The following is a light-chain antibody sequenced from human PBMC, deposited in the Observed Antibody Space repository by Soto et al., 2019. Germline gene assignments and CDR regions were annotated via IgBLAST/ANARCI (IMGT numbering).Light chain of an antibody. CDR1: SSNIGAGFD. CDR3: QSYDSSLSAFV. J-gene: IGLJ1*01. Sequence: QSVLTQPPSVSGAPGQRVTLSCTGSSSNIGAGFDAHWYQQFPGTAPKLLIYGNNNRPSGVPDRFSASKSGTSASLAITGLQAEDEADYYCQSYDSSLSAFVFGAGTKATVL. CDR2: GNN. V-gene: IGLV1-40*01.